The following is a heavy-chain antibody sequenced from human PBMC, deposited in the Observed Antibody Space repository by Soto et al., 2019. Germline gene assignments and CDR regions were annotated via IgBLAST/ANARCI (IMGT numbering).Heavy chain of an antibody. V-gene: IGHV1-18*01. CDR3: TRYDSSGNRYYFGY. CDR2: ISPNSEKT. CDR1: GHTFPNLE. J-gene: IGHJ4*02. D-gene: IGHD3-22*01. Sequence: SVKVSFKTSGHTFPNLELSWVRQAPGEGLEWMGWISPNSEKTKIAQRFQGRVTMTTDISTSTAYMELRSLRSEDTAVYYCTRYDSSGNRYYFGYWGQGTLVTDSS.